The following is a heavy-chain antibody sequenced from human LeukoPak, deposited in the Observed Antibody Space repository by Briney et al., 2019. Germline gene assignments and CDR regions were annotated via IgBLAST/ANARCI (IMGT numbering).Heavy chain of an antibody. CDR3: ARGGQGDGCSADEAFDF. J-gene: IGHJ3*01. Sequence: SQTLSLTCVISGDSVVSNSTACNWIRQSPSRGLEWLGRTYYRSKWYNEYAVSVKSRITINLDTSKNQFSLQLKSVTPEDTAVYYCARGGQGDGCSADEAFDFWGQGTMVTVSS. D-gene: IGHD5-24*01. CDR2: TYYRSKWYN. CDR1: GDSVVSNSTA. V-gene: IGHV6-1*01.